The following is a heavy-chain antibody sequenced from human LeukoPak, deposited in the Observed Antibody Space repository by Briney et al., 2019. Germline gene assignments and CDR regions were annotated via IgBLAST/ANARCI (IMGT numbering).Heavy chain of an antibody. CDR3: ARVIVTVPGQSDYFDY. D-gene: IGHD2/OR15-2a*01. Sequence: GGSLRLSCAVSGFSVSNNYMNWVRQAPGKGLEWVSLIYSRGGTSYADSVKGRFTISRDSSKNTLFLQMNSLRAEDTAVYSCARVIVTVPGQSDYFDYWGQGTLVTFSS. CDR2: IYSRGGT. V-gene: IGHV3-53*01. CDR1: GFSVSNNY. J-gene: IGHJ4*02.